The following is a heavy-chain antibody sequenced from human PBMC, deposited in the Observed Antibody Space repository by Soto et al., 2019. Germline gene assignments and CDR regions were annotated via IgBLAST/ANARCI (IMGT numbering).Heavy chain of an antibody. CDR2: VTGRSSST. CDR3: TKHLPSKKNQRRWADAFHI. D-gene: IGHD2-2*01. J-gene: IGHJ3*02. V-gene: IGHV3-23*01. Sequence: EVRLLESGGGLVQPGGSLRLSCVASGFTLSNYAMSWVRQAPGKGLEWVSVVTGRSSSTYYADSVEGRFNISRDNSRNTLFLQMNSLGSEDTAVYYCTKHLPSKKNQRRWADAFHIWGQGTILTVSS. CDR1: GFTLSNYA.